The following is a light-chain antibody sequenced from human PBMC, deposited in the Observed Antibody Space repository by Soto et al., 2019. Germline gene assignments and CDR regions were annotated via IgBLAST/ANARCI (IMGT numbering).Light chain of an antibody. CDR2: DVS. J-gene: IGLJ1*01. CDR3: SSYTTSSTLV. CDR1: SSDVGAYNY. V-gene: IGLV2-14*01. Sequence: QSALTQPASVSGSPGQSITISCTGTSSDVGAYNYVSWFQQHPGKAPKHMIYDVSNRPSGVSDRFSGSKSGNTASLTISGLQAEDEADYYCSSYTTSSTLVFGTGTKLTVL.